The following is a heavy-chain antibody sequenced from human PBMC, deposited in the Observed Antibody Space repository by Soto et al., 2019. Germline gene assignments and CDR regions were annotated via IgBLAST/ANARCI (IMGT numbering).Heavy chain of an antibody. CDR3: AQDRGWGVVSPSHDY. J-gene: IGHJ4*02. CDR2: IRGTGGET. V-gene: IGHV3-23*01. CDR1: GFTFRNFV. Sequence: EVGLLESGGGIVQPGGSLRVSCVASGFTFRNFVMSWVRQAPGKGLEWVSAIRGTGGETFYADSVKGRFTISRDNSKNTLYLQMNSLRDADTALYFCAQDRGWGVVSPSHDYWGQGTLVTVSS. D-gene: IGHD2-21*01.